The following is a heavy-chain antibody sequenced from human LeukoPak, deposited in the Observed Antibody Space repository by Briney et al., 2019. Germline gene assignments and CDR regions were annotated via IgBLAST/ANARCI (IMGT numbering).Heavy chain of an antibody. D-gene: IGHD3-10*01. J-gene: IGHJ4*02. CDR2: IYYSGST. Sequence: SETLSLTCTVSGGSISSSSYYWGWLRQPPGKGLEGLGSIYYSGSTYYNPSLKSRVTISIDTSKNQFSLKLNSVTAADTAVYYCARKLWSYYFDYWGQGTLVTVSS. CDR3: ARKLWSYYFDY. CDR1: GGSISSSSYY. V-gene: IGHV4-39*01.